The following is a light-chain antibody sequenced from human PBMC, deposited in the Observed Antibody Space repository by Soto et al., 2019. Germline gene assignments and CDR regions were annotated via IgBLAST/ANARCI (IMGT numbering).Light chain of an antibody. J-gene: IGKJ1*01. CDR3: MQGTHWPPWT. Sequence: DVVMTQSPLSLPVTLGQPASISCRSSQSLVYSDGNTYLNWFQQRPGQSPRRLIYKVCNRDSGVPERLSGSGSGTNFTLKISRVEAEDVGVYYCMQGTHWPPWTFGQGTKVQIK. CDR2: KVC. CDR1: QSLVYSDGNTY. V-gene: IGKV2-30*01.